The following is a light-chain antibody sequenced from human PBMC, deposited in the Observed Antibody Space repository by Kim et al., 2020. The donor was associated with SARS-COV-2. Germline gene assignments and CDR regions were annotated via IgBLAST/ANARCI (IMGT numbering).Light chain of an antibody. CDR1: EDVRGD. V-gene: IGKV3-15*01. Sequence: SAGDRATLSCRTSEDVRGDVAWYQQRPGQAPRLLIYDASTRDTDIPARISGSGSGTQFTLTITNLQSEDFSIYYCQQYHSRPPWLFGQGTKVDIK. CDR2: DAS. J-gene: IGKJ1*01. CDR3: QQYHSRPPWL.